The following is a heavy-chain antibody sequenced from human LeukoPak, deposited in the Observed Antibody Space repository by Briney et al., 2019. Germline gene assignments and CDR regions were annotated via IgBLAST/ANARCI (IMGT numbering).Heavy chain of an antibody. J-gene: IGHJ3*02. CDR2: INHSGST. CDR3: ARGGSSWYRSRLTGAFDI. CDR1: GGSFSGYY. Sequence: SETLSLTCAVYGGSFSGYYWSWIRQPPGKGLEWIGEINHSGSTNYNPSLKSRVTISVDTSKNQFSLKLSSVTAADTAVYYCARGGSSWYRSRLTGAFDIWGQGTMVTVSS. V-gene: IGHV4-34*01. D-gene: IGHD6-13*01.